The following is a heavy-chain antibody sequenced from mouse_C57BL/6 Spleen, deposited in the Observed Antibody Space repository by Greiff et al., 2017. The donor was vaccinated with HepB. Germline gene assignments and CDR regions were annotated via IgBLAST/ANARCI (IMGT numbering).Heavy chain of an antibody. CDR1: GYTFTDYE. D-gene: IGHD2-3*01. J-gene: IGHJ2*01. V-gene: IGHV1-15*01. CDR2: IDPETGGT. Sequence: VQLQQSGAELVRPGASVTLSCKASGYTFTDYEMHWVKQTPVHGLEWIGAIDPETGGTAYNQKFKGKAILTADKSSSTAYMELRSLTSEDSAVYYCTRSGYDGYSFDYWGQGTTLTVSS. CDR3: TRSGYDGYSFDY.